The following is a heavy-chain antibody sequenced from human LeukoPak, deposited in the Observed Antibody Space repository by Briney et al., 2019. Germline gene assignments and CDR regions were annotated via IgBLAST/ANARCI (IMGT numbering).Heavy chain of an antibody. CDR1: GFTFSSYA. D-gene: IGHD3-10*01. V-gene: IGHV3-23*01. CDR2: ISGSGGST. CDR3: AKDSVITIWFGELAALDY. Sequence: PGGSLRLSCAASGFTFSSYAMSWVRQAPGKGLEWVSAISGSGGSTYYADSVKGRFTISRDNSKNTLYLQMNSLRAEDTAVYYCAKDSVITIWFGELAALDYWGQGTLVTVSS. J-gene: IGHJ4*02.